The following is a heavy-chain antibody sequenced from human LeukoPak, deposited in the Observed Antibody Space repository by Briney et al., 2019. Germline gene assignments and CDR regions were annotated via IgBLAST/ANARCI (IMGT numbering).Heavy chain of an antibody. CDR2: ISGGGIDT. CDR1: GFTFGNNA. Sequence: GGSLRLSCAASGFTFGNNAMSWVRQAPGEGLEWISAISGGGIDTHYADSVKGRFTTSRDNSKNTLYLQMNSLRAEDSAVYCCAKTFFYDSRAYSDHWGQGTLVTVYS. D-gene: IGHD3-22*01. J-gene: IGHJ4*02. V-gene: IGHV3-23*01. CDR3: AKTFFYDSRAYSDH.